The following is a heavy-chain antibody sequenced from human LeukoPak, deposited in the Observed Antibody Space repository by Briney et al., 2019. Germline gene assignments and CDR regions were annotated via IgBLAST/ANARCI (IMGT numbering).Heavy chain of an antibody. V-gene: IGHV1-2*02. D-gene: IGHD3-3*01. J-gene: IGHJ6*03. Sequence: ASVKVSCKASGYTFTGYYMHWVRQAPGQGLEWMGWINPSSGGTNYAQKFQGRVTMTRDTSISTAYMELSRLRSDDTAVYYCARGGDFWSGYYALGYYYYMDVWGKGTTVTVSS. CDR2: INPSSGGT. CDR1: GYTFTGYY. CDR3: ARGGDFWSGYYALGYYYYMDV.